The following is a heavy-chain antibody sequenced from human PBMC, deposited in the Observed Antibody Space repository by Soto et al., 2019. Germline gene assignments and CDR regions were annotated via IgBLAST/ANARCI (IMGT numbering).Heavy chain of an antibody. Sequence: EVQLVESGGGLVQPGGSLRLSCAASGFTFSSYWMHWVRQAPGKGLVWVSRINSDGSSTSYADSVKGRFTISRDNAKNTLYLQMNSLRAEDTAVYYCAKGQQWLAPYYCGMDVWGQGTTVTVSS. CDR3: AKGQQWLAPYYCGMDV. J-gene: IGHJ6*02. CDR1: GFTFSSYW. D-gene: IGHD6-19*01. V-gene: IGHV3-74*01. CDR2: INSDGSST.